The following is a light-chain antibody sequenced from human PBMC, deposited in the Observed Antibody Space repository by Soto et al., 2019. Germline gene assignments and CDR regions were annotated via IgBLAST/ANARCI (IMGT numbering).Light chain of an antibody. CDR2: GAS. V-gene: IGKV3-15*01. CDR1: QSVSSGY. Sequence: EILMTQSPATLSVSPGERATLSCRSSQSVSSGYLAWYQQKPGQAPRLLIYGASPRDTGIPARFSGSGSGTEFTLTIGSLQSEDFAVYYCQQYKNWLTWTFGEGTKVDIK. CDR3: QQYKNWLTWT. J-gene: IGKJ1*01.